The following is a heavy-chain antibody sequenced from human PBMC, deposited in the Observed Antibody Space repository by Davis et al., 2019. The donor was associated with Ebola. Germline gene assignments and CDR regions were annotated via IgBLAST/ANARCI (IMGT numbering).Heavy chain of an antibody. J-gene: IGHJ3*02. CDR1: GYTFTSYA. Sequence: AASVKVSCKASGYTFTSYAMHWVRQAPGQGLEWMGIINPSGGSTSYAQKFQGRVTMTTDTSTSTAYMELRSLRSDDTAVYYCARRRDYDAFDIWGQGTMVTVSS. CDR3: ARRRDYDAFDI. CDR2: INPSGGST. V-gene: IGHV1-46*01. D-gene: IGHD2-21*01.